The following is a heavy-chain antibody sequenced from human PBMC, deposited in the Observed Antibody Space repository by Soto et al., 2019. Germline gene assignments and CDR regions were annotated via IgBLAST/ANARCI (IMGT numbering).Heavy chain of an antibody. D-gene: IGHD4-17*01. Sequence: SVKVSCKASGGTFSSYTISWVRQAPGQGLEWMGRIIPILGIANYAQKFQGRVTITADKSTSTAYMELSSLRSEDTAVYYCARDRLRWYDAFDIWGQGTMVTVSS. CDR2: IIPILGIA. J-gene: IGHJ3*02. V-gene: IGHV1-69*04. CDR3: ARDRLRWYDAFDI. CDR1: GGTFSSYT.